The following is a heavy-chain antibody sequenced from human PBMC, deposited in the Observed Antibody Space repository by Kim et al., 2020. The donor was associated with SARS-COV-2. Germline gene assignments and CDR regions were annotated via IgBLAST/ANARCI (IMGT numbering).Heavy chain of an antibody. CDR3: ARVLWGQPANYDSSGPFDY. Sequence: GGSLRLSCAASGFTFSSYAMHWVRQAPGKGLEWVAVISYDGSNKYYADSVKGRFTISRDNSKNTLYLQMNSLRAEDTAVYYCARVLWGQPANYDSSGPFDYWGQGTLVTVSS. D-gene: IGHD3-22*01. CDR2: ISYDGSNK. J-gene: IGHJ4*02. CDR1: GFTFSSYA. V-gene: IGHV3-30*04.